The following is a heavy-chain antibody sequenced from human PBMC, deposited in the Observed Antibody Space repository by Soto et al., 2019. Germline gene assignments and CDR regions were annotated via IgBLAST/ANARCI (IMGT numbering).Heavy chain of an antibody. V-gene: IGHV1-2*02. D-gene: IGHD1-1*01. J-gene: IGHJ4*02. CDR2: INPNSGGT. Sequence: QVQLVQSGAEVKKPGASVKVSCKASGYPFTDYYIHWVRQAPGQGLEWMGWINPNSGGTVYAQQFQGRVTMTRDTSIPTAYMELSRLRSDDTAVYYCARVTFRSTEVPGASYWGQGTLITVSS. CDR3: ARVTFRSTEVPGASY. CDR1: GYPFTDYY.